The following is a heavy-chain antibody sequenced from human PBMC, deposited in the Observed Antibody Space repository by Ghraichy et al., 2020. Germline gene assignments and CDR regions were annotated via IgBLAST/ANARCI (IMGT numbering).Heavy chain of an antibody. D-gene: IGHD2-15*01. J-gene: IGHJ3*02. CDR2: IWYDGSKK. CDR1: GFTFSNHA. V-gene: IGHV3-33*01. CDR3: ARDGQSATPYALDI. Sequence: GESLRLSCVASGFTFSNHAMHWVRQAPGKGLEWVAYIWYDGSKKYYADSVKDRFTISRDKSKNTLSLQMNSLRAEDTAVYFCARDGQSATPYALDIWGQGKMVTVSS.